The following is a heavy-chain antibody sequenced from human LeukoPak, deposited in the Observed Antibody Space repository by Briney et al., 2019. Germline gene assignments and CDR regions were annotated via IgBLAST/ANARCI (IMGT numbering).Heavy chain of an antibody. D-gene: IGHD2-15*01. CDR2: ISGSGGST. CDR1: GFTFSSYA. CDR3: ANQYCSGGSCYEAVY. V-gene: IGHV3-23*01. Sequence: GGSLRLSCAASGFTFSSYAMSWVRQAPGKGLEWVSAISGSGGSTYYADSVKGRFTISRDNSKNTLYLQMNSLRAEDTAVYYCANQYCSGGSCYEAVYWGQGTLVTVSS. J-gene: IGHJ4*02.